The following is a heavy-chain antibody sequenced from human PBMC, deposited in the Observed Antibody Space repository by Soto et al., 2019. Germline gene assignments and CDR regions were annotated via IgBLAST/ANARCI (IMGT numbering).Heavy chain of an antibody. J-gene: IGHJ3*01. CDR1: GLTFSNYA. Sequence: GGSLRLSCAASGLTFSNYAMSWVRQAPGTGLEWVSSISNSGGGTYYADSVKGRFTISRDNSKNTLYVQMNSLRAEDTAEYYCARELGYCSGGNCYMDGAFDFWGQGTMVTVS. D-gene: IGHD2-15*01. CDR3: ARELGYCSGGNCYMDGAFDF. V-gene: IGHV3-23*01. CDR2: ISNSGGGT.